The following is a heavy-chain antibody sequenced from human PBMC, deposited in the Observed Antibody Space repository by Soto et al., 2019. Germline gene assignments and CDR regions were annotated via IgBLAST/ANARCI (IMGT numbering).Heavy chain of an antibody. CDR2: IYYSGTT. D-gene: IGHD2-8*02. CDR3: ARDKITGLFDY. Sequence: PSETLSLTCTVSGGSVSSSRYYWSWIRQPPGKGLEWIGYIYYSGTTNYNPSLKSRVTISIDTSKNQFSLKLTSVTAADTAVYYCARDKITGLFDYWGQGTLVTVSS. J-gene: IGHJ4*02. V-gene: IGHV4-61*01. CDR1: GGSVSSSRYY.